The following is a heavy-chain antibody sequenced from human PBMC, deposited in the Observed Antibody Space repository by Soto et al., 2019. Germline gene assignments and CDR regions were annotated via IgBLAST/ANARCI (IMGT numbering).Heavy chain of an antibody. CDR2: INSDGSST. CDR1: EFTFSNYW. V-gene: IGHV3-74*01. D-gene: IGHD4-17*01. Sequence: EVQLVESGGGLVQPGGSLRLSCAASEFTFSNYWMHWVRQAPGKGLVWVSRINSDGSSTNYADAVKGRFTISRDNAKNTMYLQMNSLRAEDTAVYYCARGGLRAYWIDPWGQGTLVTVCS. J-gene: IGHJ5*02. CDR3: ARGGLRAYWIDP.